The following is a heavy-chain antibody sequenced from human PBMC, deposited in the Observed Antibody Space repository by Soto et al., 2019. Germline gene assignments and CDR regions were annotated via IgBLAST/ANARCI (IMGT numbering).Heavy chain of an antibody. CDR3: ARGDSTDCSNGVCSFFYNHDMDV. CDR1: GYSFTDYH. CDR2: INPKSGGT. D-gene: IGHD2-8*01. J-gene: IGHJ6*02. Sequence: ASMKVSCKASGYSFTDYHIHWVRQAPGQGLEWLGRINPKSGGTSTAQKFQGWVTMTTDTSISTASMELTRLTSDDTAIYYCARGDSTDCSNGVCSFFYNHDMDVWGQGTTVTVSS. V-gene: IGHV1-2*04.